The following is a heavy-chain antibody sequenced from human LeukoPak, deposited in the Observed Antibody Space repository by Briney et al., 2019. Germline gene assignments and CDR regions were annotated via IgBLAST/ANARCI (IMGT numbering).Heavy chain of an antibody. V-gene: IGHV1-2*02. CDR2: INPNSGGT. CDR3: ARDPRITIFGVASD. J-gene: IGHJ4*02. Sequence: AASVKVSCKASGYTFTGYYMHWVRQAPGQGLEWMGWINPNSGGTNYAQKFQGRVTMTRDTSISTAYMELSRLRSDDTAVYYCARDPRITIFGVASDWGQGTLVTVSS. CDR1: GYTFTGYY. D-gene: IGHD3-3*01.